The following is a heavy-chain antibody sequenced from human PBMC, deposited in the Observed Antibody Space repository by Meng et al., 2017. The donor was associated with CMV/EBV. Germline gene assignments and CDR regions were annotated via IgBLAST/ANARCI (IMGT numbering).Heavy chain of an antibody. J-gene: IGHJ6*02. CDR2: ISSSGSTI. CDR1: GFTFSSYE. CDR3: ARDFILSGNYYYYYGMDV. Sequence: GESLKISCAASGFTFSSYEVNWVRQAPGKGLEWVSYISSSGSTIYYADSVKGRFTISRDNAKNSLYLQMNSLRAEDTAVYYCARDFILSGNYYYYYGMDVWGQGTTVTVSS. V-gene: IGHV3-48*03. D-gene: IGHD3-16*02.